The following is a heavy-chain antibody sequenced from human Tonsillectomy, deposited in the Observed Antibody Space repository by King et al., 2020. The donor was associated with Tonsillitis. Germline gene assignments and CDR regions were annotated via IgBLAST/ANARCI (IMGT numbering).Heavy chain of an antibody. CDR3: ARDVKKSDSSSSGDV. D-gene: IGHD6-6*01. J-gene: IGHJ6*02. CDR1: GFTFSSYG. Sequence: QLVESGGGVVQPGRSLRLSCAASGFTFSSYGMHWVRHAPGKGLEWVAVIWYDGSNKYFADSVKGRFTISRDNSKNTLYLQMNSLRAEDTAVYYCARDVKKSDSSSSGDVWGQGTTVTVSS. CDR2: IWYDGSNK. V-gene: IGHV3-33*01.